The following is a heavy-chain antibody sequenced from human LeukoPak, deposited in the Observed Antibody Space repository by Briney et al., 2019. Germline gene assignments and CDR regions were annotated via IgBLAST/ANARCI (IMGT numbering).Heavy chain of an antibody. V-gene: IGHV1-18*01. Sequence: GASVKVSCKASGYTFSSYGISWARQAPGQGLEWMGWISAYDGNIDYAQHLLGRVTMTTDPSTRTAYMELRSLRSDDTAVYYCARAVRGYSYAYLPYWGQGTLVTVSS. CDR2: ISAYDGNI. D-gene: IGHD5-18*01. CDR1: GYTFSSYG. J-gene: IGHJ4*02. CDR3: ARAVRGYSYAYLPY.